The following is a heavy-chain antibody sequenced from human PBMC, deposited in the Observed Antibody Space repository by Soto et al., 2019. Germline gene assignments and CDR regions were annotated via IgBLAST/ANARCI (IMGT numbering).Heavy chain of an antibody. Sequence: QVQLVQSGAEGKKPGSSVKVSCKASGVTFSSETISWVRQAPGQGIEWVGGIIPLFGTANYAQKFQGRVTITADESTSTLYIELSSLRSDDTAVYYCATELGDNPASPFDSWGQGTLVTVSS. CDR2: IIPLFGTA. CDR3: ATELGDNPASPFDS. CDR1: GVTFSSET. V-gene: IGHV1-69*01. D-gene: IGHD2-21*01. J-gene: IGHJ4*02.